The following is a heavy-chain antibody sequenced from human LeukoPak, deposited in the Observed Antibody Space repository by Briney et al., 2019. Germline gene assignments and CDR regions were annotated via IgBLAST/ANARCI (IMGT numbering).Heavy chain of an antibody. Sequence: SVKVFCKASRGTFSSYDISWVRQAPGQGLEWMGGVIAIFGRVKYGQKFQGRATITTDESTSTAYMELSSLTSEDTGVYYCARGELGDSSGFSFFDYWGQGTLVTVSS. D-gene: IGHD3-22*01. CDR3: ARGELGDSSGFSFFDY. CDR2: VIAIFGRV. J-gene: IGHJ4*02. CDR1: RGTFSSYD. V-gene: IGHV1-69*05.